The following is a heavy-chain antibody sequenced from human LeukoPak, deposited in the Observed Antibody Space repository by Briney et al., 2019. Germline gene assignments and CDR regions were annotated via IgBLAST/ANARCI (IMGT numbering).Heavy chain of an antibody. Sequence: GALVKVSCKASGYTFTSYYIHWVRQAPGQGLEWMGWINPHNGDTNYEQMFQGRVTMTRDTSISTAYMELSSLRSDDTAVYYCARGVYSGWYTHNWLDSWGQGTLVIVSS. J-gene: IGHJ5*01. CDR1: GYTFTSYY. CDR3: ARGVYSGWYTHNWLDS. D-gene: IGHD6-19*01. V-gene: IGHV1-2*02. CDR2: INPHNGDT.